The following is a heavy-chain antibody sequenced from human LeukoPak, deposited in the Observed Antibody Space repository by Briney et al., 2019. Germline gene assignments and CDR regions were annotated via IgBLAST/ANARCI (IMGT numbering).Heavy chain of an antibody. Sequence: SDTLSLTWAVYGGSFSCYYWSWIRQPPGKGLEWIGEINHSGSANYNPSLKSRVTISVDTSKNQFSLKLSSVTAADTAVYYCARGPRPPAARFSSGYDYWGQGTLVTVSS. V-gene: IGHV4-34*01. CDR2: INHSGSA. J-gene: IGHJ4*02. CDR1: GGSFSCYY. D-gene: IGHD6-6*01. CDR3: ARGPRPPAARFSSGYDY.